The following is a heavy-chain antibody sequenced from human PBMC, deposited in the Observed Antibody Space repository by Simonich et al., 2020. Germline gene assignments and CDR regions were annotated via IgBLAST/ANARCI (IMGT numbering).Heavy chain of an antibody. CDR3: AKDGGYCTNGVCYYFDY. CDR1: GFTFDDYA. J-gene: IGHJ4*02. V-gene: IGHV3-9*01. D-gene: IGHD2-8*01. CDR2: SSWNSGSI. Sequence: EVQLVESGGGLVQPGRSLRLSCAASGFTFDDYAMHWVRQAPGKGREGVSGSSWNSGSIGYADSVKGRFTISRDNAKNSLYLQMNSLRAEDTALYYCAKDGGYCTNGVCYYFDYWGQGTLVTVSS.